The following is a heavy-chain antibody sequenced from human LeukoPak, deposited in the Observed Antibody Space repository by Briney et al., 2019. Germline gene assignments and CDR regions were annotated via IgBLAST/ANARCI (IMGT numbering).Heavy chain of an antibody. Sequence: GGSLRLSCADSGFTFSSYSMNWVRQAPGKGLEWVSSISSSSSYIYYADSVKGRFTISRDNAKNSLYLQMNSLRAEDTAVYYCARWFGYSYGLYYFDYWGQGTLVTVSS. J-gene: IGHJ4*02. V-gene: IGHV3-21*01. CDR2: ISSSSSYI. CDR1: GFTFSSYS. D-gene: IGHD5-18*01. CDR3: ARWFGYSYGLYYFDY.